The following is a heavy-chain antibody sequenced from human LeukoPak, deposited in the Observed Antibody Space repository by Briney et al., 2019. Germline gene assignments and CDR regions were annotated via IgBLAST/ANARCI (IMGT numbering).Heavy chain of an antibody. CDR3: ARAFPPLRTSAAGDY. CDR2: ISGSSSHR. V-gene: IGHV3-21*06. J-gene: IGHJ4*02. D-gene: IGHD6-25*01. CDR1: GFSFSDYD. Sequence: AGGSLRLSCTASGFSFSDYDMNWVRQAPGKGLEWVSSISGSSSHRYYADSAKGRFTISRDNAKNSLYLQMNSLRAEDTAVYYSARAFPPLRTSAAGDYWGQGTLVTVSS.